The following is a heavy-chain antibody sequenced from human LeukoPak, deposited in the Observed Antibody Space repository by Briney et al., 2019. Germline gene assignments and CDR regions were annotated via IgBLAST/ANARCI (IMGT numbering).Heavy chain of an antibody. CDR1: GASISSGGLS. CDR2: IYHSGST. Sequence: SQTLSLTCAVSGASISSGGLSWNWIRQPPGKGLEWIGCIYHSGSTYYNPSLKSRVTISVDRSKNQFSLKLSSVTAADTAVYYCARAHTYDSSGYYYWFDPWGQGTLVTVSS. V-gene: IGHV4-30-2*01. CDR3: ARAHTYDSSGYYYWFDP. D-gene: IGHD3-22*01. J-gene: IGHJ5*02.